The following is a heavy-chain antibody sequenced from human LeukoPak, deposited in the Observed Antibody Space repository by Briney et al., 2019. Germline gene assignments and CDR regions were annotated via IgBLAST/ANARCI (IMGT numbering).Heavy chain of an antibody. V-gene: IGHV3-23*01. CDR1: GFPFSTYG. D-gene: IGHD3-3*01. Sequence: GGSLRLSCAASGFPFSTYGMTWVRQAPGKGLEWVSIISSGGPYIYYADSVKGRFTISRDNSKNTLYLQMNSLRAEDTAVYYCAKVLSWSGFPMDVWGKGITVTVSS. CDR3: AKVLSWSGFPMDV. CDR2: ISSGGPYI. J-gene: IGHJ6*04.